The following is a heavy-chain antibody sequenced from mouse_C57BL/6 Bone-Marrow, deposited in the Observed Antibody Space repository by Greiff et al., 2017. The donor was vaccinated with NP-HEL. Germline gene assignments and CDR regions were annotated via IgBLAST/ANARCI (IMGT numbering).Heavy chain of an antibody. D-gene: IGHD3-3*01. CDR1: GFSFNTYA. CDR3: VRQRGPPGFAY. V-gene: IGHV10-1*01. CDR2: IRSKSNNYAT. J-gene: IGHJ3*01. Sequence: EVKLVESGGGLVQPKGSLKLSCAASGFSFNTYAMTWVRQAPGKGLEWVARIRSKSNNYATYYTNTVKDRFTISKDDSESMLYLQMSNMKTEDTALCFCVRQRGPPGFAYWGPGTLVTVSA.